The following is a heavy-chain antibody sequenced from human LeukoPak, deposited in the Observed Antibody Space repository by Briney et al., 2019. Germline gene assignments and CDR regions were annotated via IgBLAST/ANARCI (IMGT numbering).Heavy chain of an antibody. CDR3: ARDFLLQSEGLFDY. J-gene: IGHJ4*02. V-gene: IGHV4-34*01. D-gene: IGHD4-11*01. CDR2: INHSGST. CDR1: GGSFSGYY. Sequence: SETLSLTCAVYGGSFSGYYWSWIRQPPGKGLEWIGEINHSGSTNYNPSLKSRVTISVDTSKNQFSLKLSSVTAADTAVYYCARDFLLQSEGLFDYWGQGTLVTVSS.